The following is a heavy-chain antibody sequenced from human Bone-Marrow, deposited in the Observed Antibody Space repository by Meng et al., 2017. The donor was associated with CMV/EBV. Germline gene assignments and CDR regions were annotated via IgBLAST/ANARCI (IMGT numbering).Heavy chain of an antibody. CDR2: INWSSTAK. V-gene: IGHV3-48*04. CDR3: TRDSDGNFDL. J-gene: IGHJ5*02. Sequence: GGSLRLSCVASGFTLSPYGMNWVRQAPGRGLEWISYINWSSTAKYYAKSVRGRFTVSRDDAKNSMYLQMNSLRAEDTAVYYCTRDSDGNFDLWGQGTPVTVSS. D-gene: IGHD4-23*01. CDR1: GFTLSPYG.